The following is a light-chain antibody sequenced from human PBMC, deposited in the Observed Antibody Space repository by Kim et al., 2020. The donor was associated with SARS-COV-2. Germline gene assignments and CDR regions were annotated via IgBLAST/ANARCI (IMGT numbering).Light chain of an antibody. CDR2: GNS. V-gene: IGLV1-40*01. J-gene: IGLJ3*02. CDR1: SSNIGAGYD. Sequence: QSVLTQPPSVSAAPGQKVTISCTGSSSNIGAGYDVPWYQQLPGTAPKLLIYGNSNRPSGVPDRFSGSKSGTSASLGITGLQAEDEADYYCQSYDSSLSGWVFGGGTQLTVL. CDR3: QSYDSSLSGWV.